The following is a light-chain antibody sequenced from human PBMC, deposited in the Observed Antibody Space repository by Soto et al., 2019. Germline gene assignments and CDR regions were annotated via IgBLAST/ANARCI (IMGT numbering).Light chain of an antibody. CDR2: DAS. CDR1: QSISSW. V-gene: IGKV1-33*01. CDR3: QQYDNLLIT. Sequence: DMQITHSTCTLSASLGYIFTITFRSSQSISSWLAWYQQKPGKAPKLLIYDASNLETGVPSRFSGSGSGTDFTFTISSLQPEDIATYYCQQYDNLLITFGQGTRLEIK. J-gene: IGKJ5*01.